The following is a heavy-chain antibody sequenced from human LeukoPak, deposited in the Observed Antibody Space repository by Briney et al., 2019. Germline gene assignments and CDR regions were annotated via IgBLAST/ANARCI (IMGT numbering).Heavy chain of an antibody. D-gene: IGHD6-13*01. CDR1: GGTFSSYA. CDR2: IIPILGIA. Sequence: SVKVSCKASGGTFSSYAISWVRQAPGQGLEWMGRIIPILGIANYAQKFQGRVTITADKSTSTAYMELSSLRSDDTAVYYCARDQKVEGSSWRYYYYYYGMDVWGQGTTATVSS. V-gene: IGHV1-69*04. J-gene: IGHJ6*02. CDR3: ARDQKVEGSSWRYYYYYYGMDV.